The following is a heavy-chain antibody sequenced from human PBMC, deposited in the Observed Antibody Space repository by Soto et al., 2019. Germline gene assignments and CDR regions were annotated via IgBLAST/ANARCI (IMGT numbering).Heavy chain of an antibody. CDR1: GFTFSSYA. CDR2: ISYDGSNK. V-gene: IGHV3-30-3*01. CDR3: ARSISVAGTGGNYYYYGMDV. D-gene: IGHD6-19*01. J-gene: IGHJ6*02. Sequence: GGSLRLSCAASGFTFSSYAMHWVRQAPGKGLEWAAVISYDGSNKYYADSVKGRFTISRDNSKNTLYLQMNSLRAEDTAVYYCARSISVAGTGGNYYYYGMDVWGQGTTVTVSS.